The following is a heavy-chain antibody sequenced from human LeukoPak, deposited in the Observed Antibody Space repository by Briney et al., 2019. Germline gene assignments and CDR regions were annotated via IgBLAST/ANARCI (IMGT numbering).Heavy chain of an antibody. J-gene: IGHJ5*02. D-gene: IGHD6-13*01. CDR1: GFTFSSYG. CDR3: ARDSSSSWYADMRFDP. Sequence: GRSLRLSCAASGFTFSSYGMHWVRQAPGKGLEWVAVIWYDGSNKYYADSVKGRFTISRDNSKNTLYLQMNSLRAEDTAVYYCARDSSSSWYADMRFDPWGQGTLVTVSS. V-gene: IGHV3-33*01. CDR2: IWYDGSNK.